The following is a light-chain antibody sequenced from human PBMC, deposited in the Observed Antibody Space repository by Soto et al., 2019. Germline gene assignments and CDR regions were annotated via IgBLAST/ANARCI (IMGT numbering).Light chain of an antibody. J-gene: IGLJ1*01. CDR1: SSDVGSYSL. CDR3: YIYAGGSTDL. CDR2: EDI. Sequence: QSVLTQPASVSGSPGQSITISCTGTSSDVGSYSLLSWYQHHPGKAPKLIIYEDIKGPSGVSNRFSGSKSGNTASLRISGLQAEDEADYYFYIYAGGSTDLFATWTQVTVL. V-gene: IGLV2-23*01.